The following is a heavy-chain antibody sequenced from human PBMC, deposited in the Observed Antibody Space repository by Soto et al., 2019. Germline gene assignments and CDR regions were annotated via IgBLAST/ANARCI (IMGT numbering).Heavy chain of an antibody. CDR1: GFTFSSYA. Sequence: EVQLLESGGGLVQPGGSLRFSCAASGFTFSSYAMNWVRQAPGKGLEWVSVISGSSDSTYYADSVKGRFTISSDNSKNTLYLQMNSLRAEDTAICDCARRGSGSYYDYWGQGTLVTVSS. J-gene: IGHJ4*02. D-gene: IGHD1-26*01. V-gene: IGHV3-23*01. CDR3: ARRGSGSYYDY. CDR2: ISGSSDST.